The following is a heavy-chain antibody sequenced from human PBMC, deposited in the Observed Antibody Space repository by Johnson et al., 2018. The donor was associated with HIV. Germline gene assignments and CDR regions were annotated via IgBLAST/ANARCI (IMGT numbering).Heavy chain of an antibody. V-gene: IGHV3-13*01. J-gene: IGHJ3*02. CDR1: GFTFSSYD. CDR2: IGTAGDT. D-gene: IGHD2-21*01. CDR3: ARDKGEDAFDS. Sequence: VQLAESGGGLVQPGGSLRLSCAASGFTFSSYDMHWVRQATGKGLEWVSAIGTAGDTYYPGSVKGRFTISRENAKHSLYLQMNSLRAGDTAVYYCARDKGEDAFDSWGQGTMVTVSS.